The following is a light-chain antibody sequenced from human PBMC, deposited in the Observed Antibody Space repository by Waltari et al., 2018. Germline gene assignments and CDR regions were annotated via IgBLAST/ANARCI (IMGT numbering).Light chain of an antibody. CDR2: WAS. CDR3: QQYYSSPWT. Sequence: DIVMTQSPDSLAVSLGERATIKCKSIQSVFYSPYNQNCLAWYQQQPGQPPELLFYWASTRESGVPDRFSGSGSGTDFTLTISSLQAEDVSFYYCQQYYSSPWTFGQGTKVEVK. J-gene: IGKJ1*01. V-gene: IGKV4-1*01. CDR1: QSVFYSPYNQNC.